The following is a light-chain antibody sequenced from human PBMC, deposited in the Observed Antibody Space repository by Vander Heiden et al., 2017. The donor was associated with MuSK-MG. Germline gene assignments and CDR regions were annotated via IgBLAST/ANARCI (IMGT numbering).Light chain of an antibody. CDR3: QQSYSIPST. Sequence: DIQMTQSPSSLSASVGDRVTITCRASQSISSYLNWYQQKPGKAPKFLIYAASSLQSGVPSRFSGSGSGTDFTLTISSLQPEDFATYYCQQSYSIPSTFCPGTKLEI. V-gene: IGKV1-39*01. CDR2: AAS. J-gene: IGKJ3*01. CDR1: QSISSY.